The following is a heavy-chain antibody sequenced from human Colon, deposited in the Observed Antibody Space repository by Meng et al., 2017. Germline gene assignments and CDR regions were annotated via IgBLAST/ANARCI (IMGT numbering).Heavy chain of an antibody. CDR3: AKDRKSATYNGGWF. CDR1: GFTFSIYD. J-gene: IGHJ4*02. Sequence: GESLKISCAASGFTFSIYDMSWVRQAPGKGLEWVSHIIAPKTYYADSVTGRFTISRDNSKNTLYLQMNSQREEDTAVYFCAKDRKSATYNGGWFWGRGTVVTASS. CDR2: IIAPKT. D-gene: IGHD3-10*01. V-gene: IGHV3-23*01.